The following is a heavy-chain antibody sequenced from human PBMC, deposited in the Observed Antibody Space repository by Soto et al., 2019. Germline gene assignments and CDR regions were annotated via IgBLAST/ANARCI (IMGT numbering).Heavy chain of an antibody. CDR1: GGSISSGGYS. V-gene: IGHV4-30-2*05. CDR2: IYHSGST. Sequence: TSETLSLTCAVSGGSISSGGYSWSWIRQPPGKGLEWIGYIYHSGSTYYNPSLKSRVTISVDTSKNQFSLRLTSVTAADTAVYSGATESGSTYGYFDYWGQGTQVTVS. D-gene: IGHD5-18*01. CDR3: ATESGSTYGYFDY. J-gene: IGHJ4*02.